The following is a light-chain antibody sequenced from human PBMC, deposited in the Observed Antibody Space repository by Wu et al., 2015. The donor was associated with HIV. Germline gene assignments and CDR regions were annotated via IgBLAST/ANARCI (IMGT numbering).Light chain of an antibody. V-gene: IGKV1-39*01. J-gene: IGKJ4*01. CDR2: AAS. CDR1: QSISSY. Sequence: DIQMTQSPSSLSASVGDRVTITCRASQSISSYLNWYQQKPGKAPKLLIYAASSLQSGVPSRFSGSGSGTDFTLTISSLQPEDFATYYCQQSYTYPSTFGGGTKVRSN. CDR3: QQSYTYPST.